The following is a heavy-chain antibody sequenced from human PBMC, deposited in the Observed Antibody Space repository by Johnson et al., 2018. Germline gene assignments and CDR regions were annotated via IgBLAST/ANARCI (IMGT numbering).Heavy chain of an antibody. J-gene: IGHJ3*02. D-gene: IGHD4-17*01. CDR3: ARPPASCGDYRDDAFAI. CDR1: GYSFTSYW. V-gene: IGHV5-51*03. Sequence: VQLQVSGAEVKKPGESLKISCKGSGYSFTSYWIGWVRQMPGKGLEWMGIISPGDSDTRYSPSFQGQVTISSDKSISPAYLQWSSLKASDTAMYYCARPPASCGDYRDDAFAIWGQGTMVTVSS. CDR2: ISPGDSDT.